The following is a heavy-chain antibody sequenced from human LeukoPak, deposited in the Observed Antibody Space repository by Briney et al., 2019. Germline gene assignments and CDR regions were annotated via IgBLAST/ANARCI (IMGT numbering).Heavy chain of an antibody. CDR2: IYPGDSDT. CDR3: ARAVGIAGRNDY. J-gene: IGHJ4*02. D-gene: IGHD6-13*01. CDR1: GYKFTDYW. Sequence: GESLKISCVASGYKFTDYWIGWVRQMPGKGLEWMVMIYPGDSDTRYSPSFQGQVTISADKSISTAYLQWSSLKASDTAMYYCARAVGIAGRNDYWGQGTLVTVSS. V-gene: IGHV5-51*01.